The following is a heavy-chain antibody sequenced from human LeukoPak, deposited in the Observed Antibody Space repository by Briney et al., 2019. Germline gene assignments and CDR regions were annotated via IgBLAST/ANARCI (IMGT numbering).Heavy chain of an antibody. D-gene: IGHD6-19*01. CDR2: IKQDGSVK. CDR3: AGGAGWTSDM. J-gene: IGHJ3*02. Sequence: GGSLRLSCAASGFSFSRYWMNWVRQAPGKGLEWLAIIKQDGSVKYYVDSVKGRFTISRDNAQNLVYLQLNSLRGDDTAVYYCAGGAGWTSDMWGQGTLVIVSS. CDR1: GFSFSRYW. V-gene: IGHV3-7*01.